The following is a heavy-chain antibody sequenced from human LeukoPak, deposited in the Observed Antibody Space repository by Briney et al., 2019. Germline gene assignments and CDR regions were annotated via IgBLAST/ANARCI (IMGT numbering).Heavy chain of an antibody. J-gene: IGHJ4*02. D-gene: IGHD5-12*01. CDR2: IYTSGST. Sequence: PSQTLSLTCTVSGGSISSDSYYWSWIRQPAGKGLEWIGRIYTSGSTNFSPSLESRVTISVDTSKNQFSLKLSSVTAADTAVYYCARCTITPYYFDYWGQGTLVTVSS. V-gene: IGHV4-61*02. CDR1: GGSISSDSYY. CDR3: ARCTITPYYFDY.